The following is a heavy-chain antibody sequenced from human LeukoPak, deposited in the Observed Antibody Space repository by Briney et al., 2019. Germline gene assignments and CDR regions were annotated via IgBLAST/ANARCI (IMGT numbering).Heavy chain of an antibody. Sequence: GGSLRLSCAASGFTFNYYWMSWVRQTPGKGLEWVANIKQDGSETYYVDSVKGRFTISRDNAKNSLFLQMNSLRGEDTALYYCARDKSGTMMRGVITTYYYSMDVWGKGTTVTVSS. D-gene: IGHD3-10*01. J-gene: IGHJ6*03. CDR1: GFTFNYYW. V-gene: IGHV3-7*01. CDR2: IKQDGSET. CDR3: ARDKSGTMMRGVITTYYYSMDV.